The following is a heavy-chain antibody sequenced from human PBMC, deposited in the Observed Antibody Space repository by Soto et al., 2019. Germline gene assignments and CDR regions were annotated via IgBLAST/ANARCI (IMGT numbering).Heavy chain of an antibody. J-gene: IGHJ4*02. Sequence: ASVKVSCKTSGYTFTNFGLSWVRQAPGQGLEWMGWISAYNGNTNYAQNFQGRVTMTTDTSTSTAYMELRSLRSDDTAVYYCARGWPDYWGQGTLVTVSS. D-gene: IGHD2-15*01. CDR2: ISAYNGNT. CDR1: GYTFTNFG. V-gene: IGHV1-18*01. CDR3: ARGWPDY.